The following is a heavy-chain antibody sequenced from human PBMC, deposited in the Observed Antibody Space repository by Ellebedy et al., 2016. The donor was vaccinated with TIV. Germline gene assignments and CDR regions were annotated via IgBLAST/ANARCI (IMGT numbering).Heavy chain of an antibody. CDR1: GSSFPSYW. CDR2: IYPGDSDT. CDR3: ARRAGYNYEQRWFDP. D-gene: IGHD5-18*01. J-gene: IGHJ5*02. Sequence: GESLKISCKGSGSSFPSYWIAWVRQMPGKGLEWMGIIYPGDSDTRYSPSFQGQVTISVDKSIPTAYLQWSSLKASDTAMYYCARRAGYNYEQRWFDPWGQGTLVTVSS. V-gene: IGHV5-51*01.